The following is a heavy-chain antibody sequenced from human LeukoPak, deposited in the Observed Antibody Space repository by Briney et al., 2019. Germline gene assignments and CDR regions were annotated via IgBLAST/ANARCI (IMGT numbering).Heavy chain of an antibody. Sequence: PGGSLRLSCAASGFTVRSNYMSWVRQAPGKGLEWVSVIYSGGSTYYADSVKGRFTISRDNSKNTLYLQMNSLRAEDTAVYYCARGGELRYFDWLLYPDYWGQGTLVTVSS. CDR2: IYSGGST. V-gene: IGHV3-53*01. CDR3: ARGGELRYFDWLLYPDY. CDR1: GFTVRSNY. J-gene: IGHJ4*02. D-gene: IGHD3-9*01.